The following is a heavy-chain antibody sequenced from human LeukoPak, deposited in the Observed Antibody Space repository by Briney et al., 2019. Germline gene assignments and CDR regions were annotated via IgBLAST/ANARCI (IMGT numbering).Heavy chain of an antibody. CDR2: MNPNSGNT. CDR1: GYTFTSYD. Sequence: ASVKLSCKASGYTFTSYDINWVRQATGQGLEWMGWMNPNSGNTGYAQKFQGRVTMTRNTSISTAYMELSSLRSEDTAVYYCARGRGLEYSSSGDYWGQGTLVTVSS. J-gene: IGHJ4*02. V-gene: IGHV1-8*01. D-gene: IGHD6-6*01. CDR3: ARGRGLEYSSSGDY.